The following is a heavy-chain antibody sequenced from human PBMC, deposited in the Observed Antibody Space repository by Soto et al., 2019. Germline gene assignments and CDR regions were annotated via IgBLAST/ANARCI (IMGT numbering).Heavy chain of an antibody. J-gene: IGHJ6*02. D-gene: IGHD7-27*01. Sequence: SQTLSLTCAISGDSVSINSAAWNWIRQSPSRGLEWLGRTYYRSKRYNDYAVSVKSRITSNPDTAKNQFYMQLNSGTPKDTAVYYCARAGAADRVLHYGMDDWGQGTTVTVSS. V-gene: IGHV6-1*01. CDR1: GDSVSINSAA. CDR3: ARAGAADRVLHYGMDD. CDR2: TYYRSKRYN.